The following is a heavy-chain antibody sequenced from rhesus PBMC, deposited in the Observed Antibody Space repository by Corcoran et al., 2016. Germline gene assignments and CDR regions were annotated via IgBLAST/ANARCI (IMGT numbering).Heavy chain of an antibody. Sequence: QVQLQESGPGVVKPSETLSLTCAVSGYSISSGYDWSGIRQPPGKGLEWIGYIYGSSWSTNYNPSLKNRVTISKDTSKNPFSLKLSSVTAADTAVYYCARNTNIFDYWGQGVLVTVSS. V-gene: IGHV4-76*01. CDR1: GYSISSGYD. CDR2: IYGSSWST. CDR3: ARNTNIFDY. J-gene: IGHJ4*01. D-gene: IGHD2-15*01.